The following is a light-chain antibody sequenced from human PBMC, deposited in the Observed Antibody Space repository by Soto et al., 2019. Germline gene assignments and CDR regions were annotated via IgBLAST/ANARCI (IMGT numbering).Light chain of an antibody. J-gene: IGLJ2*01. Sequence: QSALTQPPSASGSPGQSVTISCTGTNSDIGGYNYVSWYQQHPGKAPKLMIYEVSNRPSGVSNRFSGSKSGNTASLTISGLQAEDEADYYCSSYTSSSIVVFGGGTKLTVL. CDR2: EVS. V-gene: IGLV2-14*01. CDR3: SSYTSSSIVV. CDR1: NSDIGGYNY.